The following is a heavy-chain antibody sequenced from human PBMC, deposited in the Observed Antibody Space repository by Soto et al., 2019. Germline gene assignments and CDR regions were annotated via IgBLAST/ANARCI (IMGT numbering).Heavy chain of an antibody. J-gene: IGHJ4*02. V-gene: IGHV1-24*01. CDR3: ATVKGVLWNFDY. CDR2: FDPEDGET. D-gene: IGHD3-10*01. Sequence: ASVKVSCKVSGYTLTELSMHWVRQAPGKGLEWMGGFDPEDGETIYAQKFQGRVTMTEDTSTDTAYMELSSLRSEDTAVYYCATVKGVLWNFDYWGQGTLVTVSS. CDR1: GYTLTELS.